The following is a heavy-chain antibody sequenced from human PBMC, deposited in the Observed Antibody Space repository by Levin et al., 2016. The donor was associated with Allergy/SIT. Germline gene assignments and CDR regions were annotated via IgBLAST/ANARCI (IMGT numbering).Heavy chain of an antibody. CDR2: ISSSSSYI. V-gene: IGHV3-21*01. Sequence: GGSLRLSCAASGFTFSSYSMNWVRQAPGKGLEWVSSISSSSSYIYYADSVKGRFTISRDNAKNSLYLQMNSLRAEDTAVYYCARDLSYTARTAWEQRDYWGQGTLVTVSS. CDR3: ARDLSYTARTAWEQRDY. CDR1: GFTFSSYS. J-gene: IGHJ4*02. D-gene: IGHD1-26*01.